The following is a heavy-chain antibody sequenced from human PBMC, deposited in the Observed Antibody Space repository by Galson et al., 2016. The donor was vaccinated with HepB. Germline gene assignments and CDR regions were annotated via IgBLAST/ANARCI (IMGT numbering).Heavy chain of an antibody. V-gene: IGHV3-30*18. Sequence: SLRLSCAVAGFSFSDFGMHWVRQSPGKGLEWVALISYDSTNKVYVDSVKGRFTVSRDNSKNTLYLQMNSLSIEDTAIYFCAKDEAAKIVVGGMGSLDCWGQGALVTVSS. CDR3: AKDEAAKIVVGGMGSLDC. J-gene: IGHJ4*02. CDR2: ISYDSTNK. D-gene: IGHD3-22*01. CDR1: GFSFSDFG.